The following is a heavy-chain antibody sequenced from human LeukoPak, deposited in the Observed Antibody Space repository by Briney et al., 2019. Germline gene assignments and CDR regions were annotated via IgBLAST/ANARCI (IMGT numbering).Heavy chain of an antibody. CDR3: AKVRYYYGSGSYYNGPSDY. CDR2: ISGSGGST. J-gene: IGHJ4*02. Sequence: GGSLRLSCAASGFTFSSYGMSWVRQAPGKGLEWVSAISGSGGSTYYADSVKGRFTISRDNSKNTLYLQMNSLRAEDTAVYYCAKVRYYYGSGSYYNGPSDYWGQGTLVTVSS. V-gene: IGHV3-23*01. CDR1: GFTFSSYG. D-gene: IGHD3-10*01.